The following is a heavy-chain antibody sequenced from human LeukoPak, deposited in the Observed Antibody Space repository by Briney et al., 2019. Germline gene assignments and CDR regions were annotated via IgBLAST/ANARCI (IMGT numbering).Heavy chain of an antibody. CDR2: IKSKTDGGTT. CDR1: GFTFSNAW. Sequence: GGSLRLSCAASGFTFSNAWMSWVRQAPGKGLEWVGRIKSKTDGGTTDYAAPVKCRFTISRDDSKNTLYLQMNSLKTEDTAVYYCTTGVVMSYFDYWGQGTLVTVSS. CDR3: TTGVVMSYFDY. V-gene: IGHV3-15*01. J-gene: IGHJ4*02. D-gene: IGHD3-3*01.